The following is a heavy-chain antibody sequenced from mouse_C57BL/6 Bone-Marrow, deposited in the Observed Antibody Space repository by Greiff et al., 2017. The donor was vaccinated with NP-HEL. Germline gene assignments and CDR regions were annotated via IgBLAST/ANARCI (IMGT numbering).Heavy chain of an antibody. CDR1: GYAFSSYW. D-gene: IGHD4-1*01. CDR3: EREANCDWYFDV. CDR2: IYPGDGDT. Sequence: VQLQQSGAELVKPGASVKISCKASGYAFSSYWMNWVKQRPGKGLEWIGQIYPGDGDTNYNGKFKGKATLTADKSSSTAYMQLSSLTSEDSAVYFCEREANCDWYFDVWGTGTTVTVSS. J-gene: IGHJ1*03. V-gene: IGHV1-80*01.